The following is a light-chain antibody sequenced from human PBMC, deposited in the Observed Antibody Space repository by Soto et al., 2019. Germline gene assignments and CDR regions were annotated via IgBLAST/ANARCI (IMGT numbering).Light chain of an antibody. J-gene: IGLJ1*01. CDR1: GSNIGAGYD. CDR2: GNS. V-gene: IGLV1-40*01. CDR3: QSYDSSLSGSRV. Sequence: QSVLRQPPSVSGAPGQRVTISCTGSGSNIGAGYDVHWYQQLPGTAPKLLIYGNSNRPSGVPDRFSGSKSGTSASLAITGLQAEDEADYYCQSYDSSLSGSRVFGTGTKVTV.